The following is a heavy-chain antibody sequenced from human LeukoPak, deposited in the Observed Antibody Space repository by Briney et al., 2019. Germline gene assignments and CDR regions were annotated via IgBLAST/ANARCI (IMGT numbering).Heavy chain of an antibody. CDR3: ARNRRITMVRGVSNWFDP. CDR2: INPNSGGT. V-gene: IGHV1-2*02. Sequence: ASVKVSCKASGYTFTGYYMHWVRQAPGQGLEWMGWINPNSGGTNYAQKFQGRVTMTRDTSISTAYMELSRLGSDDTAVYYCARNRRITMVRGVSNWFDPWGQGTLVTVSS. CDR1: GYTFTGYY. J-gene: IGHJ5*02. D-gene: IGHD3-10*01.